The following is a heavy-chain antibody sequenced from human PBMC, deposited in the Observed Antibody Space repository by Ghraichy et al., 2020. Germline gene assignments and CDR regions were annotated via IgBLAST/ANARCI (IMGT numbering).Heavy chain of an antibody. CDR3: VRADGLGSFYY. D-gene: IGHD3-10*01. CDR1: GFNLGVYT. J-gene: IGHJ4*02. V-gene: IGHV3-21*01. CDR2: ISSDSVYI. Sequence: GGSLRLSCATSGFNLGVYTMNWLRWAPNRGLEWVASISSDSVYIYYGASVRGRFTISRDNAVKSIYLQMNSLRVDDTAMYYCVRADGLGSFYYWGQGTLVTVSS.